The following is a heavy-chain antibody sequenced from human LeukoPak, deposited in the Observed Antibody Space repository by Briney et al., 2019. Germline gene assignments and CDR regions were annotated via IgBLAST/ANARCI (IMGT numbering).Heavy chain of an antibody. Sequence: ASVKVSCKVSGYTLTELSMHWVRQAPGRGLEWMGGFDPEDGETIYAQKFQGRVTMTEDTSTDTAYMELSSLRSEDTAVYYCATSGCTSCCTTPGYYYYMDVWGKGTTVTVSS. V-gene: IGHV1-24*01. CDR2: FDPEDGET. CDR1: GYTLTELS. J-gene: IGHJ6*03. CDR3: ATSGCTSCCTTPGYYYYMDV. D-gene: IGHD2-2*02.